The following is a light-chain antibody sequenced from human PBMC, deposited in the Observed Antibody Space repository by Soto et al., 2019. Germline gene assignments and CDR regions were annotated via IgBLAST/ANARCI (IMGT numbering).Light chain of an antibody. CDR1: SGHSSYA. V-gene: IGLV4-69*01. CDR3: QTWGTGGVV. J-gene: IGLJ2*01. Sequence: QPVLTQSPSASASLGASVKLTCTLSSGHSSYAIAWHQQQPEKGPRYLMILNSDGSHSKGDGIPDRFSGSSSGAERYLTISSLQSEDEADYYCQTWGTGGVVFGGGTKLTVL. CDR2: LNSDGSH.